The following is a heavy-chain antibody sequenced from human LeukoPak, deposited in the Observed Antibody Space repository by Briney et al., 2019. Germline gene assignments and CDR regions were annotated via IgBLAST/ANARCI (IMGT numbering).Heavy chain of an antibody. J-gene: IGHJ6*02. CDR1: GGSISSSSYY. V-gene: IGHV4-39*01. CDR3: ARHPPGGKRLLYYYYGMDV. CDR2: IYYSGST. Sequence: SETLSLTCTVSGGSISSSSYYWGWIRQPPGKGLEWIGSIYYSGSTYYNPSLKSRVTISVDTSKNQFSLKLSSVTAADTAVYYCARHPPGGKRLLYYYYGMDVWGQGTTVTVSS. D-gene: IGHD4-23*01.